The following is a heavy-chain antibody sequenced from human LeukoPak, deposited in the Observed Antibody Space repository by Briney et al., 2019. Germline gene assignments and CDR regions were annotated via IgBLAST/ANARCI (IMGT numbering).Heavy chain of an antibody. CDR2: IKSKTDGGTT. Sequence: GGSLRLSCAASGSTLSNAWMNWVRQAPGKGLEWVGRIKSKTDGGTTDYAAPVKGRFTIPRDDSKNTLYLQMNSLKTEDTAVYYCTTEPDDYGGNPISYWGQGTLVTVSS. D-gene: IGHD4-23*01. V-gene: IGHV3-15*07. CDR1: GSTLSNAW. CDR3: TTEPDDYGGNPISY. J-gene: IGHJ4*02.